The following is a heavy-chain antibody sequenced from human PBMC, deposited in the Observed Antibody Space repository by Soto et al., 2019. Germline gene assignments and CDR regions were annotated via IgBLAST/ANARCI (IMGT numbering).Heavy chain of an antibody. CDR1: GYTFTSYG. V-gene: IGHV1-18*01. J-gene: IGHJ4*02. CDR2: ISAYNGNT. Sequence: ASVKVSCKASGYTFTSYGISWVRQDPGQGLEWMGWISAYNGNTNYAQKLQDRVTMTTDTSTSTAYMELRSLRSDDTAVYYCAVGYCTNGVCSFDYWGQGTLVTVSS. CDR3: AVGYCTNGVCSFDY. D-gene: IGHD2-8*01.